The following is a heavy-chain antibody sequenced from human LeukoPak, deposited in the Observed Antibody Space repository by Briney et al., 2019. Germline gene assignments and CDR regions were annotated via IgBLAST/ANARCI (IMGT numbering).Heavy chain of an antibody. V-gene: IGHV4-4*02. CDR3: TREDRPFCPFAY. D-gene: IGHD3-22*01. CDR1: GGPISITNY. J-gene: IGHJ4*02. Sequence: SETLSLTCGVSGGPISITNYWSWVRQPPGKGLEWIGEISHDGTTNYNPSLRSRVAMSLDRANNKFSLSLTSVTAADTGVYYCTREDRPFCPFAYWGQGVLVTVSS. CDR2: ISHDGTT.